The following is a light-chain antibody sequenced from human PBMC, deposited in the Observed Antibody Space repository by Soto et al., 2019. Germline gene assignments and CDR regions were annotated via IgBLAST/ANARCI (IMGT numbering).Light chain of an antibody. CDR2: DVS. J-gene: IGLJ1*01. V-gene: IGLV2-11*01. Sequence: QSALTQPRSVSGSPGQSVTISCTGTSSDVGGYNYVSWYQQHPGKVPKVMIYDVSKRPSGVPDRFSGSKSGNTGSLTISGLQAEDEADYYCCSYAGSFYVFGTGTKLTVL. CDR1: SSDVGGYNY. CDR3: CSYAGSFYV.